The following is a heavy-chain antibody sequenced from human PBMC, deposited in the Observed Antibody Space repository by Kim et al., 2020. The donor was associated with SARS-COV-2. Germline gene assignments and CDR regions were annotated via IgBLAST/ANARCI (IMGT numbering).Heavy chain of an antibody. CDR1: GGSFSGYY. V-gene: IGHV4-34*01. Sequence: SETLSLTCAVYGGSFSGYYWSWIRQPPGKGLEWIGEINHSGSTNYNPSLKSRVTISVDTSKNQFSLKLSSVTAADTAVYYCARVYGSGSYYYPGGFDPWGQGTLVTASS. D-gene: IGHD3-10*01. J-gene: IGHJ5*02. CDR2: INHSGST. CDR3: ARVYGSGSYYYPGGFDP.